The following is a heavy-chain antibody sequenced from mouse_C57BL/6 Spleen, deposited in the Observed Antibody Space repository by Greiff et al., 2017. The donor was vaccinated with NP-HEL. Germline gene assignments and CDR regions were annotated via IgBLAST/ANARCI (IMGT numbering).Heavy chain of an antibody. V-gene: IGHV1-78*01. Sequence: QVQLQQSDAELVKPGASVKISCKVSGYTFTDYTIHWMKRRPEQGLEWIGYIYPRDGSTKYNEKFKGKATLTADKSSSTAYMQLNSLTSEASAVYVYERYSSSYWYIDVWGTGTTVTVSS. J-gene: IGHJ1*03. CDR3: ERYSSSYWYIDV. CDR1: GYTFTDYT. CDR2: IYPRDGST. D-gene: IGHD1-1*01.